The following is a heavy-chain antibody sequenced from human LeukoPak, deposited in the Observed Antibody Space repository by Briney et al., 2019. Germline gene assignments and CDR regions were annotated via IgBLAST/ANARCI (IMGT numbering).Heavy chain of an antibody. V-gene: IGHV4-34*01. CDR1: GGSFSGYY. CDR2: INHSGST. Sequence: TSETLSLTCAVYGGSFSGYYWSWIRQPPGKGLEWIGEINHSGSTNYNPSLKSRVTISVDTSKNQFSLKLSSVTAADTAVYYCARAPGAGRKLTVRAWSTRRGFFDYWGQGTLVTVSS. CDR3: ARAPGAGRKLTVRAWSTRRGFFDY. D-gene: IGHD3-10*01. J-gene: IGHJ4*02.